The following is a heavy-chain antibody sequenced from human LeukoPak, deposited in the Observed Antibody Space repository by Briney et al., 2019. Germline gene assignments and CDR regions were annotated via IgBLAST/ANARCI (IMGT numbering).Heavy chain of an antibody. Sequence: GGSLRLSCAASGFTFSSYSMNWVRRAPGKGLEWVSSISSSSNYIYYADSVKGRFTISRDNAKNSLYLQMNSLRAEDTAVYYCARGRLDAFDIWGQGTMVTVSS. V-gene: IGHV3-21*01. CDR2: ISSSSNYI. J-gene: IGHJ3*02. CDR3: ARGRLDAFDI. D-gene: IGHD2-21*02. CDR1: GFTFSSYS.